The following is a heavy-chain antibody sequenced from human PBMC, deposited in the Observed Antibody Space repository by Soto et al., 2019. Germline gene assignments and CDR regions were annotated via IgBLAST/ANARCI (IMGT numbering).Heavy chain of an antibody. J-gene: IGHJ5*02. CDR3: ARDSTGYSRWSWFDP. D-gene: IGHD6-13*01. Sequence: PGGSLRLSCAASGFTFSSYAMHWVRQAPGKGPEWVAVISYDGSNKYYADSVKGRFTISRDNSKNTLYLQMNSLRAEDTAVYYCARDSTGYSRWSWFDPWGQGTMVTVSS. V-gene: IGHV3-30-3*01. CDR1: GFTFSSYA. CDR2: ISYDGSNK.